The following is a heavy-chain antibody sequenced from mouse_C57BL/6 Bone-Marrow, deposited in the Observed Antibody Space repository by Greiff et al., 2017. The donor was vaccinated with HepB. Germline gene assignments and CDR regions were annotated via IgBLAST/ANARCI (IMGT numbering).Heavy chain of an antibody. Sequence: VQLQQSGAELVRPGASVTLSCKASGYTFTDYEMHWVKQTPVHGLEWIGAIDPETGGTAYNQKFKGKAILTADKSSSTAYMELRSLTSEDSAVYYSTIYDYSWFAYWGQGTLVTVSA. CDR2: IDPETGGT. CDR3: TIYDYSWFAY. D-gene: IGHD2-4*01. V-gene: IGHV1-15*01. CDR1: GYTFTDYE. J-gene: IGHJ3*01.